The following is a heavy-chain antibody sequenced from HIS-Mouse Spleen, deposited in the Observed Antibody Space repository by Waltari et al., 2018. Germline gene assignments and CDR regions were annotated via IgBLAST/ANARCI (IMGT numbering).Heavy chain of an antibody. J-gene: IGHJ5*02. V-gene: IGHV1-2*02. CDR1: GYTFTAYY. CDR2: INPNSGGT. Sequence: QLVQSGAEVKKPGASVKVSCKTSGYTFTAYYMHWVRQAPGQGLEWMGWINPNSGGTNYAQKFQGRVTMTRDTSISTAYMELSRLRSDDTAVYYCARAAIGWTPRADPWGQGTLVTVSS. D-gene: IGHD6-19*01. CDR3: ARAAIGWTPRADP.